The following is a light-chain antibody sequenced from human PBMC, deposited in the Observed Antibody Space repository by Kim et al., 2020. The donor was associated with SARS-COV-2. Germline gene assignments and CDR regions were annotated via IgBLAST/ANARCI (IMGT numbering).Light chain of an antibody. Sequence: QSALTQPASVSGSPGQSITISCTGTSTDVGGYNYVSWYQQHPAQAPQLMIYDVNKSPSGLSNRFSASNSGNTASLTISVLQAEDEAEYYGSSDRNTNTWVFGGGTQLTVL. J-gene: IGLJ3*02. V-gene: IGLV2-14*01. CDR1: STDVGGYNY. CDR3: SSDRNTNTWV. CDR2: DVN.